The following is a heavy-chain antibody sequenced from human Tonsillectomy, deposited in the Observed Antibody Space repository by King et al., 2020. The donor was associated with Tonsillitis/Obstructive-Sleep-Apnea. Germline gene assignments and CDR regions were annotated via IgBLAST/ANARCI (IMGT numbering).Heavy chain of an antibody. CDR3: AARYFDNSRFDY. J-gene: IGHJ4*02. V-gene: IGHV1-46*01. CDR1: GYTFTNYY. Sequence: VQLVESGAEVKKPGASVKVSCKASGYTFTNYYTHWVRQAPGQGLEWMGILNPGGGSTNYAQKFQGRVTMTRDTSTSTVYMELSSLRSEDTAVYYGAARYFDNSRFDYWGQGTLVTVSS. CDR2: LNPGGGST. D-gene: IGHD3-9*01.